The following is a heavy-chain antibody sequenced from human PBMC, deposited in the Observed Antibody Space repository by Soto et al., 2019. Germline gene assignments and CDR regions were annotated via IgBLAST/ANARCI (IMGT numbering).Heavy chain of an antibody. Sequence: SGPTLVNPTQTLTLTCTFSGFSLSTSGVGVGWIRQPPGKALEWLALIYWNDDKRYSPSLKGRLTITKDTSKNQVVLTTTNMDPVDTATYYCAHGATTIFFNWFDPWGQGTLVTVSS. CDR3: AHGATTIFFNWFDP. V-gene: IGHV2-5*01. CDR2: IYWNDDK. J-gene: IGHJ5*02. D-gene: IGHD3-9*01. CDR1: GFSLSTSGVG.